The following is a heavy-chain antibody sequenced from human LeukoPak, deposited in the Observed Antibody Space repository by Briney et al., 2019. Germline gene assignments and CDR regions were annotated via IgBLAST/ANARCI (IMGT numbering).Heavy chain of an antibody. CDR3: AKHPYGSGSPGPNYYFDY. J-gene: IGHJ4*02. CDR2: ISGSGGST. Sequence: GGSLRLSCAASGFTFSGYAMSWVRQAPGKGLEWVSAISGSGGSTYYADSVKGRFTISRDNSKNTLYLQMNSLRAEDTAVYYCAKHPYGSGSPGPNYYFDYWGQGTLVTVSS. V-gene: IGHV3-23*01. CDR1: GFTFSGYA. D-gene: IGHD3-10*01.